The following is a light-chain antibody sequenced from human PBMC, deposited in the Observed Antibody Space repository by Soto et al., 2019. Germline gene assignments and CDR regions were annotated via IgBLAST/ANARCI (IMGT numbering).Light chain of an antibody. CDR2: DVS. CDR3: CSYPTRTTRQIV. Sequence: QSVLTQPASVSGSPGQSITISCTGTSSDVGGYNYVSWYQQHPGKAPKFMIYDVSNRPSGVSNRFSGSKSGNTASLTISGLQAEDEADYYWCSYPTRTTRQIVFGTGPKVTDL. J-gene: IGLJ1*01. V-gene: IGLV2-14*01. CDR1: SSDVGGYNY.